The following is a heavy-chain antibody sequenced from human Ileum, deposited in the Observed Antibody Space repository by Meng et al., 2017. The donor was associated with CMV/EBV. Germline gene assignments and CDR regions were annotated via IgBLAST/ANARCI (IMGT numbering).Heavy chain of an antibody. D-gene: IGHD3-10*01. J-gene: IGHJ4*02. Sequence: QMQLQESGPGLGKPSETLSLTCIVSGDSISGYHWTWIRKPAGKGLEWIGRLRTSGTTDHNPSLKSRVTLSIDTSKNQFSLKLSSVTAADTAVYYCARVGAMVRGPHFDYWGQGTLVTVSS. CDR2: LRTSGTT. V-gene: IGHV4-4*07. CDR3: ARVGAMVRGPHFDY. CDR1: GDSISGYH.